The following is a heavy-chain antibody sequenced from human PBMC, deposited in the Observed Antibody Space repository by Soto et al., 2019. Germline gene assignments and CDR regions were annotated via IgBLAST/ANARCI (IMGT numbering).Heavy chain of an antibody. CDR2: ISAYNGNI. Sequence: ASVKVSCKASGYTFTTYGISWVRQVPGQGLEWMGWISAYNGNINYAQNLQGRVTMTTDTSTSTAYMELRSLRSDDTAVYYCARASVSRYPFWPASSGGYFDFWGQGTLVTVSS. CDR1: GYTFTTYG. D-gene: IGHD3-3*01. V-gene: IGHV1-18*01. CDR3: ARASVSRYPFWPASSGGYFDF. J-gene: IGHJ4*02.